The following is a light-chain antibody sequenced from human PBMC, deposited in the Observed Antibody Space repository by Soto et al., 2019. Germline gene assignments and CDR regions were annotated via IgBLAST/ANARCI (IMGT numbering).Light chain of an antibody. CDR3: SSFAGSNNVV. Sequence: QSALTQPPSASGSHGQSVTISCAGTSSDVGSYDHVSWYQQHPGKAPKLMIYDVSKRPSGVPDRFSGSKSGNAASLTVSGLQTEDEADYYCSSFAGSNNVVFGGGTQLTVL. CDR1: SSDVGSYDH. V-gene: IGLV2-8*01. CDR2: DVS. J-gene: IGLJ3*02.